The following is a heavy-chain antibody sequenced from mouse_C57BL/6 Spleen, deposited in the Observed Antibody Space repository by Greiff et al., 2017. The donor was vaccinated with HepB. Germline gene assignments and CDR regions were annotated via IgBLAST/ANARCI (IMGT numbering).Heavy chain of an antibody. V-gene: IGHV1-50*01. D-gene: IGHD1-1*01. Sequence: QVQLKESGAELVKPGASVKLSCKASGYTFTSYWMQWVKQRPGQGLEWIGEIDPSDSYTNYNQKFKGKATLTVDTSSSTAYMQLSSLTSEDAAVYYCASRDRVGFDYWGQGTTLTVSS. J-gene: IGHJ2*01. CDR3: ASRDRVGFDY. CDR1: GYTFTSYW. CDR2: IDPSDSYT.